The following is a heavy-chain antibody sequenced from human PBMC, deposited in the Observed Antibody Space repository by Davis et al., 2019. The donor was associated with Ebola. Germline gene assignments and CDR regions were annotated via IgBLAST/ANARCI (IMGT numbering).Heavy chain of an antibody. CDR2: LNHSGRT. Sequence: SETLSLTCTVSGGSISSSSYYWGWIRQPPGKGLEWIGELNHSGRTNYNPSLKSRVTISVDTSKNQFSLKLSSVTAADTAVYYCARDESCSSTSCFYYYYYGMDVWGQGTTVTVSS. CDR3: ARDESCSSTSCFYYYYYGMDV. V-gene: IGHV4-39*07. D-gene: IGHD2-2*01. CDR1: GGSISSSSYY. J-gene: IGHJ6*02.